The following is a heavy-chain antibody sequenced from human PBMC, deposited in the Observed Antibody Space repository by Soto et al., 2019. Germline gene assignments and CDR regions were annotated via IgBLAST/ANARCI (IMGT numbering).Heavy chain of an antibody. D-gene: IGHD3-9*01. CDR2: IYYSGST. CDR3: ARHDTYYHILSFDY. V-gene: IGHV4-59*08. J-gene: IGHJ4*02. CDR1: GGSISSYY. Sequence: PSETLSLTCTVSGGSISSYYWSWIRQPPGKGLDWIGYIYYSGSTNYNPSLKSRVTISVDTSKNQFSLKLSSVTAADTAVYYGARHDTYYHILSFDYWGQETLVTVSS.